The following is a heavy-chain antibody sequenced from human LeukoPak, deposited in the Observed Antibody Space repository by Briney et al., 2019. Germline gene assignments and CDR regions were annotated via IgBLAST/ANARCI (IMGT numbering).Heavy chain of an antibody. J-gene: IGHJ4*02. CDR2: LIGSGGST. V-gene: IGHV3-23*01. D-gene: IGHD3-16*02. CDR3: TTGIMITFGGVIVRDY. CDR1: GFTFSRQA. Sequence: GGSLRLSCAASGFTFSRQAMSWVRQAPGKGLQWVSTLIGSGGSTYYANSVKGRFTISRDNSRNTLYLQMNSLTAEDTAAYYCTTGIMITFGGVIVRDYWGQGTLVTVSS.